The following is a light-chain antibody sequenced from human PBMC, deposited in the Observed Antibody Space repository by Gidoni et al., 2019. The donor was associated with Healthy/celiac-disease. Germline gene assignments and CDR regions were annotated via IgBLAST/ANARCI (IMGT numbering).Light chain of an antibody. V-gene: IGKV4-1*01. CDR1: QSVLYSSNNKNY. J-gene: IGKJ1*01. Sequence: DIVMTQSPDSLAVSLCERATINCKSSQSVLYSSNNKNYLAWYQQKPGQPPKLLIYWASTRESGVPDRFSGSGSGTDFTLTISSLKAEDVAVYYCQQYYSTPWTFGQSTKVEIK. CDR3: QQYYSTPWT. CDR2: WAS.